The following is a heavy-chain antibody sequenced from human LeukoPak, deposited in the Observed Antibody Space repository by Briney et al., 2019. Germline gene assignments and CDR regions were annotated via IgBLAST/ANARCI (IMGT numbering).Heavy chain of an antibody. Sequence: PGGSLRLSCTVSGFTVSSNSMSWVRQAPGKGLEWVSFIYSDNTHYSDSVKGRFTISRDNSKNTLYLQMNSLRAEDTAVYYCARTPPYYYGPYYMDVWGKGTTVTVSS. CDR1: GFTVSSNS. CDR3: ARTPPYYYGPYYMDV. D-gene: IGHD3-10*01. J-gene: IGHJ6*03. CDR2: IYSDNT. V-gene: IGHV3-53*01.